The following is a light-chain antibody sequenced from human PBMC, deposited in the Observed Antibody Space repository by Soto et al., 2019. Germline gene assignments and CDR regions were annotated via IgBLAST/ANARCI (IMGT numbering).Light chain of an antibody. CDR1: QSIFYSSNNKNY. CDR2: WAS. Sequence: IVMTQSPDSLAVSLGESATINCKSSQSIFYSSNNKNYLAWFQQKPGQPPKLLIYWASTRESGVPDRFSGSGSGTDFTLTISGLQAEDVAVYYCTQYYSAPTCTFGHGTKVEIX. CDR3: TQYYSAPTCT. V-gene: IGKV4-1*01. J-gene: IGKJ1*01.